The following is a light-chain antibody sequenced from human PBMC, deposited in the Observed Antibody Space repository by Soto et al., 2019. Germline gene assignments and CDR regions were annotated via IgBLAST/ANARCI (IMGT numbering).Light chain of an antibody. Sequence: EIVLTQSPGTLSLSPGERATLSCRASQSVSSNYLAWYQQKPGQAPRLLIYGASSRATGIPDRFSGSGSGTDVTFTISRLEPEVFALYYCQQYFGSPRVTFGVGTKVEIK. CDR1: QSVSSNY. CDR3: QQYFGSPRVT. J-gene: IGKJ4*01. CDR2: GAS. V-gene: IGKV3-20*01.